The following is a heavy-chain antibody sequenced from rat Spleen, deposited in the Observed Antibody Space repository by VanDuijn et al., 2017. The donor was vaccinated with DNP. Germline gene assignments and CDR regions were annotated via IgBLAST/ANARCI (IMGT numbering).Heavy chain of an antibody. D-gene: IGHD1-2*01. J-gene: IGHJ2*01. CDR1: GYSITRNY. Sequence: EVQLQESGPGLVKPSQSLSLTCSVTGYSITRNYWGWIRKFPGNKMEWMGYISYSGSTGYNPSLRSRISITRDTSKNQFFLQLNSVTTEDTATYYCARTGLYSNYVPFDYWGQGVMVTVSS. CDR3: ARTGLYSNYVPFDY. V-gene: IGHV3-1*01. CDR2: ISYSGST.